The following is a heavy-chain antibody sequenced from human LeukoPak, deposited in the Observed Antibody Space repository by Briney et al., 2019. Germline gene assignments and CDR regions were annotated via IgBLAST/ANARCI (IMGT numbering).Heavy chain of an antibody. CDR1: GYTFTSYY. D-gene: IGHD3-16*01. Sequence: ASLKISCKASGYTFTSYYMHWVRQAPGQGLEWMGIIIINPSGDTTTYAQKFQGRVTMTRDTSTSTVYMELSNLRSEDTAMYYCARVLAGLGPDYWGQGTLVTVSS. CDR2: IIINPSGDTT. CDR3: ARVLAGLGPDY. V-gene: IGHV1-46*01. J-gene: IGHJ4*02.